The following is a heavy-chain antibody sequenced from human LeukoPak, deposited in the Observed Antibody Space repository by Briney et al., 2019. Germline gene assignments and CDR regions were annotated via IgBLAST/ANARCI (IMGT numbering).Heavy chain of an antibody. V-gene: IGHV4-59*12. Sequence: SETLSLTCAVYGGSFSGYYWNWIRQPPGKGLEWIGYIYYTGSTNYNPSLKSRVTISVDTSKNQFSLKLSSVTAADTAVYYCARGEGYSYGYSLYYWGQGTLVTVSS. CDR2: IYYTGST. D-gene: IGHD5-18*01. CDR3: ARGEGYSYGYSLYY. CDR1: GGSFSGYY. J-gene: IGHJ4*02.